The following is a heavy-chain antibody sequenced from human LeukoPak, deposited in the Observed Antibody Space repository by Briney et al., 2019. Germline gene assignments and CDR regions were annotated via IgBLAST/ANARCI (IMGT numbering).Heavy chain of an antibody. CDR1: GFTFRSYW. CDR3: VRDLVIVDTPGDDFDY. Sequence: GGSLRLSCAASGFTFRSYWMHWVRQAPGKGLVWVSRINEDGSIISYADSVKGRFTISRDSAKNTLFLQMNSLTAEDTAVYYCVRDLVIVDTPGDDFDYWGQGSLVAVSS. V-gene: IGHV3-74*01. J-gene: IGHJ4*02. D-gene: IGHD2/OR15-2a*01. CDR2: INEDGSII.